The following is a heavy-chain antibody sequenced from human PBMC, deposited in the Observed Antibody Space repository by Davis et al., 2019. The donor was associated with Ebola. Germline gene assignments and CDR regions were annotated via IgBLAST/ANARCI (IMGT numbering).Heavy chain of an antibody. CDR3: AKWDCSGGSCYGMDV. CDR1: GFTFSSYA. Sequence: PGGFLRLSCAASGFTFSSYAMSWVRQAPGKGLEWVSAISGSGGSTYYADSVKGRFTISRDNSKNTLYLQMNSLRAEDTAVYYCAKWDCSGGSCYGMDVWGQGTTVTVSS. D-gene: IGHD2-15*01. V-gene: IGHV3-23*01. CDR2: ISGSGGST. J-gene: IGHJ6*02.